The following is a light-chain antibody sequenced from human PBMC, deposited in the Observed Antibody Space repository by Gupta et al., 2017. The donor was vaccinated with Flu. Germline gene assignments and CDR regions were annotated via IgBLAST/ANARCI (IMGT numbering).Light chain of an antibody. Sequence: DIQMTQSPSSLSASVGDRITITCRASQNIGDYLNWYQQKPGKAPELLIYVASSLHSGVPSRFSGSGSGADFTLTINRLQPEDFATYYCQHSDTTPHTFGGGTKVEVK. V-gene: IGKV1-39*01. CDR3: QHSDTTPHT. J-gene: IGKJ4*01. CDR2: VAS. CDR1: QNIGDY.